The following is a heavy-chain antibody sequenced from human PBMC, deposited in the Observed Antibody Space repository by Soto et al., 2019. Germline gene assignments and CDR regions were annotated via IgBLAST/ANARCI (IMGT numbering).Heavy chain of an antibody. CDR1: GVSIRASSYY. CDR2: IYYNGET. V-gene: IGHV4-39*01. J-gene: IGHJ4*02. CDR3: ARHGSY. Sequence: QMQLQESGPGLVKPSETLSLTCTVSGVSIRASSYYWGWIRQPPGKGLEWIGTIYYNGETFYHPSLKSRITMSIHTSKNQFSLNMTSVTAADTAVYYCARHGSYWGQGTLVTVSP.